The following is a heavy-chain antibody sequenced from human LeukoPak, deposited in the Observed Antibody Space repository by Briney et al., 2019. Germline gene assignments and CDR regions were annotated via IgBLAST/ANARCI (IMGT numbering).Heavy chain of an antibody. CDR2: ICSAGEI. J-gene: IGHJ5*02. CDR3: ASSRAYSSSWYAIDT. CDR1: GLIFSNYD. V-gene: IGHV3-13*01. D-gene: IGHD6-13*01. Sequence: GGSLTLSCAASGLIFSNYDVHWARQDAGKGLEWVSGICSAGEIYYPGHVKGRFTISRENAKNSFDVHMNSLSAGDTAMYYCASSRAYSSSWYAIDTWGQGTLVTVSS.